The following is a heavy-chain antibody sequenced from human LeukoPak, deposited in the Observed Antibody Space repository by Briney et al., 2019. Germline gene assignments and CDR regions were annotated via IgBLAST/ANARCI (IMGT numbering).Heavy chain of an antibody. J-gene: IGHJ4*02. CDR1: GYSFIGHY. V-gene: IGHV1-2*02. Sequence: ASVKVSCKASGYSFIGHYIRWVRQAPGQGLEWMGWINPNSGATNFAQKFQGRVTMTRDTSISTAYMEMSRLRSDDTAVYYCARDTGSPYYFDYWGQGTLVTVSS. CDR3: ARDTGSPYYFDY. CDR2: INPNSGAT. D-gene: IGHD3-10*01.